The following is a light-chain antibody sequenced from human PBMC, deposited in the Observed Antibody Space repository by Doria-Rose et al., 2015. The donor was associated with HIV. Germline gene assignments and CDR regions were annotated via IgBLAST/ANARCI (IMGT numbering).Light chain of an antibody. CDR2: DGS. CDR3: HQYGTSWT. Sequence: DIVLTQPPGTLSLSPGERATLSCRASQSFSSTYLAWYQQKPGQAPSLLIYDGSTRATGIPDRFSASGSGTGFTLTINRLEPEDFALYYCHQYGTSWTFGQGTKVEI. V-gene: IGKV3-20*01. J-gene: IGKJ1*01. CDR1: QSFSSTY.